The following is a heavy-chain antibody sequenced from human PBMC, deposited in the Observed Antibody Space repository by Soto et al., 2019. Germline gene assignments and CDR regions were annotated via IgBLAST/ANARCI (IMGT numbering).Heavy chain of an antibody. J-gene: IGHJ6*02. Sequence: ASVKVSCKASGYTFTSYYMHWVRQAPGQGLEWMGIINPSGGSTSYAQKFQGRVTMTRDTSTSTVYMELSSLRSEDTAVYYCARSGNYYDSSGYPSYYYGMDVWGQGTTVTVSS. CDR1: GYTFTSYY. D-gene: IGHD3-22*01. V-gene: IGHV1-46*03. CDR2: INPSGGST. CDR3: ARSGNYYDSSGYPSYYYGMDV.